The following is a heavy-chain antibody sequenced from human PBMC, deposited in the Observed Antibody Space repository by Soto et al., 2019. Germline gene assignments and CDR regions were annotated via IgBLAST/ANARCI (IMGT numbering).Heavy chain of an antibody. CDR2: IYYSGST. J-gene: IGHJ4*02. V-gene: IGHV4-61*01. CDR1: GGSVSSGSYY. D-gene: IGHD3-9*01. Sequence: TSETLSLTCTVSGGSVSSGSYYWSWIRQPPGKGLEWIGYIYYSGSTNYNPSLKSRVTISVDTSKNQFSLKLSSVTAADTAVYYCARSPATDILTGYRFDYWGQGTLVTVSS. CDR3: ARSPATDILTGYRFDY.